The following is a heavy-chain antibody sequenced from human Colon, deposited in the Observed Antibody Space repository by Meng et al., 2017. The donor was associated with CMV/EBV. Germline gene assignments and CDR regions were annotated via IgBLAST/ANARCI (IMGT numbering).Heavy chain of an antibody. CDR1: GGSFSSHS. J-gene: IGHJ6*02. Sequence: SETLSLTCAVYGGSFSSHSWSWVRQPPGKGLEWIGEINHRGSTNYNPALQSRITISVDTSKNQFSLKLSSVTAADTARYYCARFSPVTTHGYGVYYAMDVWGQGTTVTVSS. CDR2: INHRGST. V-gene: IGHV4-34*01. D-gene: IGHD4-11*01. CDR3: ARFSPVTTHGYGVYYAMDV.